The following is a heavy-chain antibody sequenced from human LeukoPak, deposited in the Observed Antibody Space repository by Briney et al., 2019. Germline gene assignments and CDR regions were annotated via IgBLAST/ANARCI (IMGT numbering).Heavy chain of an antibody. J-gene: IGHJ6*04. CDR3: AELGITMIGGV. D-gene: IGHD3-10*02. CDR1: GFTFSSYE. V-gene: IGHV3-48*03. CDR2: ISSSGSTI. Sequence: PGGSLRLPCAASGFTFSSYEMNWVRQAPGKGLEWVSYISSSGSTIYYADSVKGRFIISRDNAKNSLYLQMNSLRAEDTAVYYCAELGITMIGGVWGKGTTVTISS.